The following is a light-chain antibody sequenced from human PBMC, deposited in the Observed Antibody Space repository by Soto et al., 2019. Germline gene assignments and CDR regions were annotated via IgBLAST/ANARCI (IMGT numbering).Light chain of an antibody. Sequence: EIVMTQSPATLSLSPGERATLSCRASQSINSNLAWYQQKPGQAPRLFMFRASSRATGIPARFSGSGSGTEFNLTISRLEPEDFAVYYCQQYDSSPRTFGQGTKVEIK. V-gene: IGKV3-15*01. CDR2: RAS. CDR3: QQYDSSPRT. J-gene: IGKJ1*01. CDR1: QSINSN.